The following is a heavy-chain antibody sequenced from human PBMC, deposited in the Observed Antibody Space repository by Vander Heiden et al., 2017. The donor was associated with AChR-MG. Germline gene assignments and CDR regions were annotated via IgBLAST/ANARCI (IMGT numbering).Heavy chain of an antibody. J-gene: IGHJ4*02. CDR1: GFTFRDYY. CDR3: ARSPMVRGVNTADFDY. CDR2: ISSSGSTI. V-gene: IGHV3-11*01. D-gene: IGHD3-10*01. Sequence: QVQLVESGGGLVKPGGSLSLSCAASGFTFRDYYMGWIRQAPGKGLEWVSYISSSGSTIYYADSVKGRFTISRDNAKNSLYLQMNSLRAEDTAVYYCARSPMVRGVNTADFDYWGQGTLVTVSS.